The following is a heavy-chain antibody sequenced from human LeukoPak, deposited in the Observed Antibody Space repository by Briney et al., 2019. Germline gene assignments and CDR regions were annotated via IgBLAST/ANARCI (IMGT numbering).Heavy chain of an antibody. CDR2: INPSGGST. D-gene: IGHD3-16*02. CDR3: ARSRVVPLHPLRLGELSPLSPFDY. V-gene: IGHV1-46*02. CDR1: GYIFNSYY. J-gene: IGHJ4*02. Sequence: GASVKVSCKASGYIFNSYYMHWVRQAPGQGLEWMGIINPSGGSTSYAQKFQGRVTMTRDMSTSTVYMELSSLRSEDTAVYYCARSRVVPLHPLRLGELSPLSPFDYWGQGTLVTVSS.